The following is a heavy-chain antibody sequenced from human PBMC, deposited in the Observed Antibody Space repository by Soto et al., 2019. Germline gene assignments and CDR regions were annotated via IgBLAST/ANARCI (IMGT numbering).Heavy chain of an antibody. D-gene: IGHD5-18*01. CDR1: GASISSGGYY. V-gene: IGHV4-31*03. J-gene: IGHJ4*02. CDR2: IYYSGIS. Sequence: QVQLLESGPGLVKPSQTLSLICNVSGASISSGGYYWSWIHQRPGGGLEWLGFIYYSGISHYNPSLKSRATISVDTSKNQFSLKLISVTAADTAVYYGARTEWIQLWFDYWGQGALVTVS. CDR3: ARTEWIQLWFDY.